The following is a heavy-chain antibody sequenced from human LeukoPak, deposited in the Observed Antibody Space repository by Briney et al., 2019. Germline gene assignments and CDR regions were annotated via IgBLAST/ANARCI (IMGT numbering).Heavy chain of an antibody. CDR1: GFTFSSYA. V-gene: IGHV3-30-3*01. CDR2: ISYDGSNK. D-gene: IGHD6-19*01. Sequence: PGGSLRLSCAASGFTFSSYAMHWVRQAPGKGLEWVAVISYDGSNKYYADSVKGRFTISRDNSKNTLYLQMNSLRAEDTAVYYCARAAVAGENDYWGQGTLVTVSS. J-gene: IGHJ4*02. CDR3: ARAAVAGENDY.